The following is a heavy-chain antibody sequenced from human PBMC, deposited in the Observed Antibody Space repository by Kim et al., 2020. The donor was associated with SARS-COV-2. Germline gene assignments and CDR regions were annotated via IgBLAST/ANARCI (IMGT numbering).Heavy chain of an antibody. J-gene: IGHJ2*01. CDR2: T. Sequence: TSYNPSLKGRVTISVDTSKKQFSLRLSSVTAADAAVYYCARHLRNWYFDLWGRGTLDTVSS. V-gene: IGHV4-39*01. CDR3: ARHLRNWYFDL.